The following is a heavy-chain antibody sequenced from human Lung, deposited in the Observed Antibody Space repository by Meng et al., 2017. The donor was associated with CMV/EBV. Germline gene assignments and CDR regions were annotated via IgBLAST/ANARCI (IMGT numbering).Heavy chain of an antibody. CDR3: ARDRGGWQHQLVRYYYGMDV. Sequence: SVXVSXKASGGTFSSYAISWVRQAPGQGLEWMGGIIPILGIANYAQKFQGRVTITADKSTSTAYMELSSLRSEDTAVYYCARDRGGWQHQLVRYYYGMDVWGQGTXVTVYS. CDR2: IIPILGIA. D-gene: IGHD6-13*01. CDR1: GGTFSSYA. V-gene: IGHV1-69*10. J-gene: IGHJ6*02.